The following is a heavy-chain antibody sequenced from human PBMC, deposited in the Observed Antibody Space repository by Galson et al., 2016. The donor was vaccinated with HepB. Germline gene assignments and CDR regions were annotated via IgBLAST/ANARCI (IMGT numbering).Heavy chain of an antibody. CDR1: GGSVSSGFYY. CDR2: IYYNGYT. V-gene: IGHV4-30-4*01. Sequence: TLSLTCIVSGGSVSSGFYYWSWIRQPPGKGLEWIGYIYYNGYTYYNPSLKSRLTTSVDTSKNQFSLKLTSVTAADTAVYFCARGLPYSTGWFDPWGQGTLVTVSS. D-gene: IGHD6-19*01. CDR3: ARGLPYSTGWFDP. J-gene: IGHJ5*02.